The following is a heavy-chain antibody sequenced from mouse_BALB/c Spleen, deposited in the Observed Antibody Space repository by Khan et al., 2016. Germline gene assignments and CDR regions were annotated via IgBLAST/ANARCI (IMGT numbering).Heavy chain of an antibody. V-gene: IGHV6-6*02. D-gene: IGHD1-1*01. CDR3: TRYYGALDY. CDR2: IRLKSNNYAT. CDR1: AFTFSNYW. J-gene: IGHJ2*01. Sequence: EVKLEVSGGGLVQPGGSMKLSCVASAFTFSNYWMNWVRQSPEKGLEWVAEIRLKSNNYATHYAESVKGRFTISRDDSKSSVYLQMNNLRAEDTGIYYCTRYYGALDYWGQGTTLTVSS.